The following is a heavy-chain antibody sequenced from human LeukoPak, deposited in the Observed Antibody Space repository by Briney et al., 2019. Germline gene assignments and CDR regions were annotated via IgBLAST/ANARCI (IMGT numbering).Heavy chain of an antibody. V-gene: IGHV3-33*01. D-gene: IGHD3-22*01. Sequence: GGSLRLSCAASGFTFSSYGMHWVRQAPGKGLEWVAVIWYDGSNKYYADSVKGRFTIPRDNSKNTLYLQMNSLRAEDTAVYYCARVPYYYDSSGYYSFDYWGQGTLVTVSS. CDR1: GFTFSSYG. J-gene: IGHJ4*02. CDR3: ARVPYYYDSSGYYSFDY. CDR2: IWYDGSNK.